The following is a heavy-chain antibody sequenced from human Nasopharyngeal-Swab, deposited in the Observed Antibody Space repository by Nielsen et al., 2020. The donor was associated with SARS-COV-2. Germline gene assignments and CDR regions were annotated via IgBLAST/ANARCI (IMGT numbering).Heavy chain of an antibody. J-gene: IGHJ4*02. CDR2: IRSKGNTYAP. Sequence: GESLKISCAASGFTFSDSAIHWVRPASGKGLEWVGRIRSKGNTYAPAYAASVKGRFIIFRDDPTNTAYLQMNSLKTEDTAVYYCTRCGGGCYSGRDYWGQGTLVTVSS. D-gene: IGHD2-15*01. CDR1: GFTFSDSA. CDR3: TRCGGGCYSGRDY. V-gene: IGHV3-73*01.